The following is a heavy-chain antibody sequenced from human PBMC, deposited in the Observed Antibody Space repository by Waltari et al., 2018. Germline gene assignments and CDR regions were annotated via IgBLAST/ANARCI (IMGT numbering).Heavy chain of an antibody. CDR2: INHSGST. CDR3: AREKKYYYDSXGPPLI. V-gene: IGHV4-34*01. J-gene: IGHJ3*02. D-gene: IGHD3-22*01. Sequence: QVQLQQWGAGLLKPSETLSLTXXVYGGSFSGYYWSWIRQPPGKGLEWIGEINHSGSTNYNPSLQSRVTISVDTSKNQFSLKLSSVTAADTAVYYXAREKKYYYDSXGPPLIWGQGTMVTXSS. CDR1: GGSFSGYY.